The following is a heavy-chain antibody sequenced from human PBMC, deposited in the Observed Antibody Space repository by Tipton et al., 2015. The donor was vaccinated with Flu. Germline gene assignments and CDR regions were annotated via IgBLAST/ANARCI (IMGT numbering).Heavy chain of an antibody. V-gene: IGHV3-21*01. CDR1: GFPFSAYS. Sequence: TLSLTCAASGFPFSAYSMNWVRQAPGKGLEWVSSISSGSSFIYYADSVKGRFTISRDNDKNSLFLEMNSLKVEDTAVYFCARNDGGVGATDAFFQHWGQGTLLTVSS. D-gene: IGHD1-26*01. CDR3: ARNDGGVGATDAFFQH. J-gene: IGHJ1*01. CDR2: ISSGSSFI.